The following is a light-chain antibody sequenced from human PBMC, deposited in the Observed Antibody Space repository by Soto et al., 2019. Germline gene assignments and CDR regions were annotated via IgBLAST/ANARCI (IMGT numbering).Light chain of an antibody. CDR1: QSLNSNS. CDR2: NAY. V-gene: IGKV3-20*01. Sequence: EIVLTQSPGTLSVSPGERATLSCRASQSLNSNSLAWYQQKPGQAPRLLIYNAYNMASGIPDRFSGSGSGTDFTLTISRLEPEDFVVYHCQQYDGSPRTFGQGTKVEVK. CDR3: QQYDGSPRT. J-gene: IGKJ1*01.